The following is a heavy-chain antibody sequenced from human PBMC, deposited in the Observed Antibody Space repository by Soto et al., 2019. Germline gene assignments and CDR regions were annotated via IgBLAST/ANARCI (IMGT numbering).Heavy chain of an antibody. D-gene: IGHD6-19*01. Sequence: SETLSLTCTVSGGSISNYYWSWIRQPPGKGLEWIGYTYYSGSINYNPSLKSRVTISEDTSKNQFSLKMSSVTAADTAVYYCAREIAVAGTHYFDYWGQGTLVTVSS. V-gene: IGHV4-59*01. CDR3: AREIAVAGTHYFDY. J-gene: IGHJ4*02. CDR1: GGSISNYY. CDR2: TYYSGSI.